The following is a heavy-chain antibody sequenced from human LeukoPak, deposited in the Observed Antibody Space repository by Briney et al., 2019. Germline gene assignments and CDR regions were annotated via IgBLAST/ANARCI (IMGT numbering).Heavy chain of an antibody. CDR2: ISGSGGST. CDR3: AKEKSSYYYDSSGYWTFDY. D-gene: IGHD3-22*01. Sequence: PGGSLRLSCAASGFTFSSYAMSWVRQAPGKGLEWVSAISGSGGSTYYADSVKGRFTISRDNSKNTLYLQMNSLRAEDTAVYYCAKEKSSYYYDSSGYWTFDYWGQGTLVTVSS. J-gene: IGHJ4*02. CDR1: GFTFSSYA. V-gene: IGHV3-23*01.